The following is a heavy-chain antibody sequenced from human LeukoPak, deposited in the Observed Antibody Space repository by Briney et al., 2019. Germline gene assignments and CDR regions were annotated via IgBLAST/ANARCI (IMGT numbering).Heavy chain of an antibody. CDR1: GGSISSYY. J-gene: IGHJ4*02. D-gene: IGHD6-13*01. Sequence: ETLSLTCTVSGGSISSYYWSWIRQPPGKGLEWVSSISSSSSYIYYADSVKGRFTISRDNAKNSLYLQMNSLRAEDTAVYYCARDGLAVLAGTGYFDYWGQGTLVTVSS. CDR2: ISSSSSYI. CDR3: ARDGLAVLAGTGYFDY. V-gene: IGHV3-21*01.